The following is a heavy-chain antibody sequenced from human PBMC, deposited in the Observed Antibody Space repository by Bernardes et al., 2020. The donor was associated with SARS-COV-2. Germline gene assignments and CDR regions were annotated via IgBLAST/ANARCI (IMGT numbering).Heavy chain of an antibody. J-gene: IGHJ4*02. CDR3: AGARTPAFDF. V-gene: IGHV3-7*01. Sequence: GGSLRLSCAASGFSFRNSWMSWVRQAPGKGLEWVANMKPDASEIYYMDSVKGRFTISRDNAKNSLYLQMNSLRAEDTAVYYCAGARTPAFDFWGQGTLVNVSS. CDR1: GFSFRNSW. CDR2: MKPDASEI.